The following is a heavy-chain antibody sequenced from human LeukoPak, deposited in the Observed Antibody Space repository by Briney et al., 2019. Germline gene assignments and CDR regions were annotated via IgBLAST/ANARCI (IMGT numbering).Heavy chain of an antibody. D-gene: IGHD5-18*01. V-gene: IGHV1-8*01. J-gene: IGHJ5*02. Sequence: GASVKVSCKASGYTFTSYDINWVRQATGQGLEWMGWMNPNSGNTGYAQKFQGRATMTRNTSISTAYMELSSLRSEDTAVYYCARRSMVTYRWLDPWGQGTLVTVSS. CDR2: MNPNSGNT. CDR1: GYTFTSYD. CDR3: ARRSMVTYRWLDP.